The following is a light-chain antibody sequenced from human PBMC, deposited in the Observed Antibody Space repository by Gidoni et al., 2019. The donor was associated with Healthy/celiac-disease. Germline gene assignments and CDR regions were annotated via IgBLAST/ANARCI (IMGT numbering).Light chain of an antibody. CDR1: QSVLYSSNNKNY. CDR3: QQYYSTPLT. J-gene: IGKJ4*01. V-gene: IGKV4-1*01. Sequence: DIVMTQSPDSLDVSLGERATINCKSSQSVLYSSNNKNYLDWYQQKPGQPPKLLIYWASTRESGVPDRFSGSGSGTDFTLTISSLQAEDVAVYYCQQYYSTPLTFGGGTKVEIK. CDR2: WAS.